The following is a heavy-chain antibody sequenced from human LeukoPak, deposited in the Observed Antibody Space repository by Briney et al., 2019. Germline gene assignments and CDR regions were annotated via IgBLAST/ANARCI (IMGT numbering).Heavy chain of an antibody. J-gene: IGHJ5*02. V-gene: IGHV1-18*01. CDR1: GGTFSSYA. CDR3: ARALVLNWFDP. Sequence: ASVKVSCKASGGTFSSYAISWVRQAPGQGLEWMGWISAYNGNTNYAQKLQGRVTMTTDTSTSTAYMELRSLRSDDTAVYYCARALVLNWFDPWGQGTLVTVSS. CDR2: ISAYNGNT.